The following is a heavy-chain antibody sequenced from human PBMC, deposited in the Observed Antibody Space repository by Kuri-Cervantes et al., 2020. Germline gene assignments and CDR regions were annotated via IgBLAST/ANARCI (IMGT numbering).Heavy chain of an antibody. CDR3: ARRPVDCSGGSCYSYYYYGMDV. Sequence: ASVKVSCKVSGYTLTELSMHWVRQAPGKGLEWMGGFDPEDGETIYAQKFQGRVTMTEDTSTSTAYMELRSLRSDDTAVYYCARRPVDCSGGSCYSYYYYGMDVWGQGTTVTVSS. J-gene: IGHJ6*02. CDR2: FDPEDGET. CDR1: GYTLTELS. V-gene: IGHV1-24*01. D-gene: IGHD2-15*01.